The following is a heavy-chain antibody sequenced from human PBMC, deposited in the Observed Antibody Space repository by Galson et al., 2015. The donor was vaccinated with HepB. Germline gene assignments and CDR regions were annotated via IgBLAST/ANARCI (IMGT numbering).Heavy chain of an antibody. Sequence: SLRLSCAASGFTLSDYYMSWIRQAPGKGLEWVSYISSSGNTIYYADSVKGRFTISRDNAKNSLYLQMNSLRAEDTAVYYCARDHVSRGCSSGYCVVFDYWGQGTLVTVSS. V-gene: IGHV3-11*01. J-gene: IGHJ4*02. CDR1: GFTLSDYY. D-gene: IGHD3-22*01. CDR3: ARDHVSRGCSSGYCVVFDY. CDR2: ISSSGNTI.